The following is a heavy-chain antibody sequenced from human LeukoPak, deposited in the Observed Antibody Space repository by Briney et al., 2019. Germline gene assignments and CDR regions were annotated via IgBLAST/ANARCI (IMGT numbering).Heavy chain of an antibody. V-gene: IGHV3-7*01. CDR3: ARSQNWWLDY. CDR1: GFTFSNYW. D-gene: IGHD2-15*01. J-gene: IGHJ4*02. CDR2: IKEDGSEK. Sequence: GGSLRLSCAVSGFTFSNYWMTWVRQAPGEGLEWVAHIKEDGSEKYYVDSVKGRFTISRDNAKNSLYLQMNSLRAEDTAIYYCARSQNWWLDYWGQGTLVTVSS.